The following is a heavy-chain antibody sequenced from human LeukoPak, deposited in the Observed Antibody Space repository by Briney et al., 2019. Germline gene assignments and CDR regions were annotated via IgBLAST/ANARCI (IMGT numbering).Heavy chain of an antibody. J-gene: IGHJ5*02. CDR1: GYSLSSGYY. V-gene: IGHV4-38-2*02. Sequence: SETLSLTCTVSGYSLSSGYYWGGIRQPPGKGLEWIGSIYHNGNTYYNPSLKSRVTISVDTSKNQFSLKLRSVTAADTAVYYCAREGDSNSVGWFDPWGQGTLVTVSS. CDR2: IYHNGNT. CDR3: AREGDSNSVGWFDP. D-gene: IGHD6-13*01.